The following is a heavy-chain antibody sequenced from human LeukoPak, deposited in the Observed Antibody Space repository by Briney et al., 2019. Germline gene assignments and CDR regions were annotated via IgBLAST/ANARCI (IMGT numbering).Heavy chain of an antibody. CDR2: INPSGGST. J-gene: IGHJ4*02. V-gene: IGHV1-46*01. CDR1: GYTFTSYY. D-gene: IGHD5-18*01. CDR3: ARGPRRGTVDTAMVLLDY. Sequence: ASVKVSCTASGYTFTSYYMHWVRQAPGQGLEWMGIINPSGGSTSYAQKFQGRVTMTRDTSTSTVYMELSSLRSEDTAVYYCARGPRRGTVDTAMVLLDYWGQGTLVTVSS.